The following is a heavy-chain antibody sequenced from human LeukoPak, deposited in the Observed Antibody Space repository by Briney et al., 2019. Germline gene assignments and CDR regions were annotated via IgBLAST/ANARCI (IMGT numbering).Heavy chain of an antibody. CDR3: AKDFSPGTSYFDY. CDR1: GFTFSSYG. V-gene: IGHV3-30*02. CDR2: IRYDGSNK. Sequence: PGGSLRLSCAASGFTFSSYGMHWVRQAPGKGLEWVAFIRYDGSNKYYADSVKGRFTISRDNSKNTLYLQMNSLRAEDTAVYYCAKDFSPGTSYFDYWGQGTLVTVSS. J-gene: IGHJ4*02. D-gene: IGHD1-1*01.